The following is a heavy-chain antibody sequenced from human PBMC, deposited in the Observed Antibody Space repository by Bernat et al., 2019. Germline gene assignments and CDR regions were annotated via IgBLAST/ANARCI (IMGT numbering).Heavy chain of an antibody. Sequence: EVQLLESGGGLVQPGGSLRLSCAASGFTFSSYAMSWVRQAPGKGLEWVSAISGSGGSTYYADSVKGRFTISRDNSKNTLYLQMNSLRAEDTAVYYCAKGKQLVNYYYYGMDVWGQGTTVTVSS. D-gene: IGHD6-6*01. J-gene: IGHJ6*02. CDR2: ISGSGGST. CDR3: AKGKQLVNYYYYGMDV. V-gene: IGHV3-23*01. CDR1: GFTFSSYA.